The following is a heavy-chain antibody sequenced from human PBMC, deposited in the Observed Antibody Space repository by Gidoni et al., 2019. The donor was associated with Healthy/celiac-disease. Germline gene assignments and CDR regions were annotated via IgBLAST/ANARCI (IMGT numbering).Heavy chain of an antibody. CDR2: INAGNGNT. D-gene: IGHD3-22*01. CDR3: ARGRVYDLNAFDI. V-gene: IGHV1-3*01. CDR1: GYTFTSYA. J-gene: IGHJ3*02. Sequence: QVQLVQSGAEVKKPGASVKVSCKASGYTFTSYAMHWVRQAPGQRLEWMGWINAGNGNTKYSQKFQGRVTITRDTSASTAYMELSSLRSEDTAVYYCARGRVYDLNAFDIWGQGTMVTVSS.